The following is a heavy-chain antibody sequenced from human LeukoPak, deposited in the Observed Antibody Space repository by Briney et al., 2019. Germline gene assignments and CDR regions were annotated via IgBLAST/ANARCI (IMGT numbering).Heavy chain of an antibody. CDR3: ARDGGGHMTTEVLDY. D-gene: IGHD4-11*01. CDR2: INPNSGGT. CDR1: GYTFTGYY. J-gene: IGHJ4*02. V-gene: IGHV1-2*02. Sequence: ASVKVSCKASGYTFTGYYMHWVRQAPGQGLEWMGWINPNSGGTNYAQKFQGRVTMTRDTSISTAYMELSRLRSDDTAVYYCARDGGGHMTTEVLDYWGQGTLVTVSS.